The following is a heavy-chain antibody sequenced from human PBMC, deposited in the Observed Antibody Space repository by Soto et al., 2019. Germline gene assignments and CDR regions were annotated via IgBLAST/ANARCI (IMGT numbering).Heavy chain of an antibody. D-gene: IGHD3-9*01. V-gene: IGHV1-69*06. CDR3: ARGALLDWHNYFALDV. CDR2: IIPHFGPA. J-gene: IGHJ6*02. Sequence: QMQLVQSGAEVKKPGSSVKVSCKASGDSFNNDGVNWVRQAPGQGLELVGGIIPHFGPAKYPQKFQGRATMTADTPTSTVFMELLSLTSDDTAIYYCARGALLDWHNYFALDVWGQGTSVTVSS. CDR1: GDSFNNDG.